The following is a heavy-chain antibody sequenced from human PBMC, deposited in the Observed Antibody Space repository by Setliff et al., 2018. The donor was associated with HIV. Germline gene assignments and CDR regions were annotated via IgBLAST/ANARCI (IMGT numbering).Heavy chain of an antibody. V-gene: IGHV1-8*02. D-gene: IGHD1-1*01. CDR1: GDTFTSYD. CDR3: ARTFSDNYRGHHYYYFDV. Sequence: ASVKVSCKTSGDTFTSYDINWVRQAAGHGLEWMGWMTPYSGNTGYAQKFQGRVTMTSDTSTSTLYLEVSSLGSEQTAVFYCARTFSDNYRGHHYYYFDVWGEGTTVTVSS. CDR2: MTPYSGNT. J-gene: IGHJ6*03.